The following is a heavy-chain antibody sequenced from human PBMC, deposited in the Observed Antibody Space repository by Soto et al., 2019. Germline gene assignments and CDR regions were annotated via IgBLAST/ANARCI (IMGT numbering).Heavy chain of an antibody. CDR3: ARRWSGTDY. V-gene: IGHV4-59*01. D-gene: IGHD3-10*01. J-gene: IGHJ4*02. CDR1: GGSISNYY. CDR2: VHYSGTT. Sequence: QVQLQESGPGLVKPSETLFLTCSVSGGSISNYYWNWIRQPPGKGLEWVGYVHYSGTTSYNPSLKSRVTISLETSKNQFSLRLSSVTAADTAVYYCARRWSGTDYWDQGTLVTVSS.